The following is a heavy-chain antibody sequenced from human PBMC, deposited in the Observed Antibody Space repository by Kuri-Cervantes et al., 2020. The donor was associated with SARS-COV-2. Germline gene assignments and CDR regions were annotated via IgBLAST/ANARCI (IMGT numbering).Heavy chain of an antibody. V-gene: IGHV4-39*01. CDR3: ARPSITIFGVVVDV. D-gene: IGHD3-3*01. Sequence: ESLKISCAASGFTFSSYSMNWVRQAPGKGLEWIGSIYYSGSTYYNPSLKSRVTISVDTSKNQFSLKLSSVTAADTAVYYCARPSITIFGVVVDVWGQGTTVTVSS. CDR1: GFTFSSYSMN. CDR2: IYYSGST. J-gene: IGHJ6*02.